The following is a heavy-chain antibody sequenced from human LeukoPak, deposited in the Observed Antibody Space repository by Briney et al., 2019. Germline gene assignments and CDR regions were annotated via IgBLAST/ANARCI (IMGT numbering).Heavy chain of an antibody. Sequence: SETLSLTCTVSGGSISSSSYYWGWIRQPPGKGLEWIGYIYYSGSTNYNPSLKSRVTISVDTSKNQFSLKLSSVTAADTAVYYCASSDSSGYYYLGAFDIWGQGTMVTVSS. CDR3: ASSDSSGYYYLGAFDI. CDR1: GGSISSSSYY. V-gene: IGHV4-61*05. J-gene: IGHJ3*02. D-gene: IGHD3-22*01. CDR2: IYYSGST.